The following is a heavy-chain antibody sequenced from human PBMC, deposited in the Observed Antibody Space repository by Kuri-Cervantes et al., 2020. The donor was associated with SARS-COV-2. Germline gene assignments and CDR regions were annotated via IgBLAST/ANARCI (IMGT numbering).Heavy chain of an antibody. J-gene: IGHJ6*03. V-gene: IGHV3-9*01. D-gene: IGHD3-3*01. CDR2: ISWNSGSI. Sequence: SLKISCAASGFTFDDYAMHWVRQAPGKGLEWVSGISWNSGSIGYADSVKGRFTISRDNAKNSLYLQMSSLRAEDTAVYYCARDPIDTIFGMAAYYYYYMDVWGKGTTVTVSS. CDR3: ARDPIDTIFGMAAYYYYYMDV. CDR1: GFTFDDYA.